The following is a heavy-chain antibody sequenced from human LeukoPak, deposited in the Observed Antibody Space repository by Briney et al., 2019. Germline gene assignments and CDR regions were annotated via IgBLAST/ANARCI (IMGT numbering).Heavy chain of an antibody. CDR1: GGSISSTSFH. V-gene: IGHV4-39*01. CDR3: ARLLGSDSKVDY. J-gene: IGHJ4*02. CDR2: IYYSGST. D-gene: IGHD4-11*01. Sequence: SETLSLTCTVSGGSISSTSFHWGWIRQPPGKGLEWIGCIYYSGSTYYNPSLKSPVTISVDTSKNQFSLKLSSVTAADTAVYYCARLLGSDSKVDYWGQGTLVTVSS.